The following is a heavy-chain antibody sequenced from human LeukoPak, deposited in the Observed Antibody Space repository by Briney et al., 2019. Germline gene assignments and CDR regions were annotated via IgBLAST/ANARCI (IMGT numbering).Heavy chain of an antibody. D-gene: IGHD3-3*01. CDR1: GGSISSGSYY. J-gene: IGHJ6*03. CDR2: IYTRGST. CDR3: ARVGQLDDFWSGYYNYYYMDV. Sequence: SQTLSLTCTVSGGSISSGSYYWSWIRQPAGKGLECIGRIYTRGSTNYNPSLKSRVTISVDTSKNQFSLKLSSVTAADTAVYYCARVGQLDDFWSGYYNYYYMDVWGKGTTVTVSS. V-gene: IGHV4-61*02.